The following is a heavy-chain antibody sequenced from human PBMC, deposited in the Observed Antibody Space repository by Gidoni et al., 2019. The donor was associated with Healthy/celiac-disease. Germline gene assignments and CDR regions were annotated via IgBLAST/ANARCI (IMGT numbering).Heavy chain of an antibody. D-gene: IGHD1-26*01. CDR2: MNPNKGNT. Sequence: QVQLVQSGAEVKKPGASVKVSCKASGYTFTRYDINSVRQATGKGLEWMGWMNPNKGNTGYAQKLQGIVTMTSNTSISKAYMELSSLRSEDTAAYYCASGGVGTLRGYYYYGMDVWGQGTTVTVSS. CDR3: ASGGVGTLRGYYYYGMDV. J-gene: IGHJ6*02. V-gene: IGHV1-8*01. CDR1: GYTFTRYD.